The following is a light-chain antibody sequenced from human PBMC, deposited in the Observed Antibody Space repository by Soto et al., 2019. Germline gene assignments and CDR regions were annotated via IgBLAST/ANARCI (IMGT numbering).Light chain of an antibody. CDR3: IQALQTPIT. J-gene: IGKJ5*01. CDR1: QSLLHSNGNNY. Sequence: DIVMTQSPLSLPVTPGEPASISCRSSQSLLHSNGNNYLAWYLQKPGQAPQLLIYLGSNRASGVPDRFSGSGSGTDFTLKISRVEAEDVGVYYCIQALQTPITFGQGTRLEIK. V-gene: IGKV2-28*01. CDR2: LGS.